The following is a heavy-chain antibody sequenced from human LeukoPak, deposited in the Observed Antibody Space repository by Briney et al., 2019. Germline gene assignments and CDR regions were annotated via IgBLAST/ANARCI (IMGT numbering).Heavy chain of an antibody. CDR3: ARWKSSGSYYSHFDY. V-gene: IGHV1-46*01. D-gene: IGHD1-26*01. J-gene: IGHJ4*02. CDR1: GYTFTSYY. CDR2: INPSGGST. Sequence: ASVKVSWKASGYTFTSYYMHWVRQAPGQGLEWMGIINPSGGSTSYAQKFQGRVTMTRDTSTSTVYMELSSLRSEDTAVYYCARWKSSGSYYSHFDYWGQGTLVTVSS.